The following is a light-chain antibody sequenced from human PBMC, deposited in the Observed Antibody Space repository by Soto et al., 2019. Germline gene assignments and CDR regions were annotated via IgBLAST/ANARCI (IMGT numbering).Light chain of an antibody. CDR3: HQYGISPPRT. V-gene: IGKV3-20*01. J-gene: IGKJ1*01. CDR2: GAS. Sequence: IGLRQSPGTLSLSPGERATLSCRASQSVSSNYLAWYQQKPGQAPRLLIYGASSRATGIPDRFSGSGSGTDFTLTITRLEPEDFAVYYCHQYGISPPRTFGQGTRWIS. CDR1: QSVSSNY.